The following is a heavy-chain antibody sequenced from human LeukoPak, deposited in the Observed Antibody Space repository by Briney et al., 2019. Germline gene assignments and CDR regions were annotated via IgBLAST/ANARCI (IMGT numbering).Heavy chain of an antibody. V-gene: IGHV3-15*01. D-gene: IGHD3-22*01. Sequence: GGSLRLSCAASGFTFSNAWMSWVRQAPGKGLEWVGRIKSKTDGGTTDYAAPVKGRFTISRDNSKNTLYLQMNSLRAEDTAVYYRAKTRITMIVYFQHWGQGTLVTVSS. J-gene: IGHJ1*01. CDR1: GFTFSNAW. CDR3: AKTRITMIVYFQH. CDR2: IKSKTDGGTT.